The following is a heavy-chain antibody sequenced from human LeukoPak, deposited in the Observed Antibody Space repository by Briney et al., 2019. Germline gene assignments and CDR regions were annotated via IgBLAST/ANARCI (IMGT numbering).Heavy chain of an antibody. D-gene: IGHD6-13*01. V-gene: IGHV1-69*13. CDR3: ASSGYSSSNPYYYYYMDV. Sequence: ASVKVSCKASGGTFSSYAISWVRQAPGQGLEWMGGIIPIFGTANYAQKFQGRVTITADESTSTAYMELSSLRSEDTAVYYCASSGYSSSNPYYYYYMDVWGKGTTVTISS. J-gene: IGHJ6*03. CDR1: GGTFSSYA. CDR2: IIPIFGTA.